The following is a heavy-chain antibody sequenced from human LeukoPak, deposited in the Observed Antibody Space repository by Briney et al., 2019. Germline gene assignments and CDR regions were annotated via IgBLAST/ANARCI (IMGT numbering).Heavy chain of an antibody. D-gene: IGHD3-22*01. Sequence: GGSLRLSCAASGFIVSTNYMSWVRQAPGKGLEWVSVIYGGGSTYYADSVEGRFTISRDNSKNSLYLQMNSLRAADTAVYYCARHEGITLIVNWGQGTLVTVSS. V-gene: IGHV3-66*04. CDR2: IYGGGST. CDR3: ARHEGITLIVN. J-gene: IGHJ4*02. CDR1: GFIVSTNY.